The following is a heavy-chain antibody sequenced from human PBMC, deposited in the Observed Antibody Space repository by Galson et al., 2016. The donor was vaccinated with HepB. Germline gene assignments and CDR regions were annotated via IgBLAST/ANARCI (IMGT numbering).Heavy chain of an antibody. CDR1: GLPFNDYA. V-gene: IGHV3-43*02. CDR3: GILYGGFDP. Sequence: SLRLSCAVSGLPFNDYAMHWVRQAPGKGLECVSLISGDGRDTHYADSVKGRFSISRDNSKKSLYLEMNSLRTEDTALYYCGILYGGFDPWGQGTLVTVSS. J-gene: IGHJ5*02. D-gene: IGHD2/OR15-2a*01. CDR2: ISGDGRDT.